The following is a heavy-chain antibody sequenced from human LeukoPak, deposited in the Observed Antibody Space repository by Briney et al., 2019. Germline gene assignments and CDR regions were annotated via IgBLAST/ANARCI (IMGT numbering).Heavy chain of an antibody. J-gene: IGHJ6*03. D-gene: IGHD6-6*01. CDR3: AKGQLDYYYYYYMDV. V-gene: IGHV3-30*02. Sequence: GGSLRLSCAASGFTFSSYGMHWVRQAPGKGLEWVAFIRYDGSNKYYADSVKGRFTISRDNSKNTLYLQMNSLRTEDTAVYYCAKGQLDYYYYYYMDVWGKGTTVTVS. CDR1: GFTFSSYG. CDR2: IRYDGSNK.